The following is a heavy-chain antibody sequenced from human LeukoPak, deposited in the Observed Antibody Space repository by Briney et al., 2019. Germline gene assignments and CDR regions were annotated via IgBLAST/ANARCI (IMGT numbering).Heavy chain of an antibody. CDR2: ISSDGSTD. V-gene: IGHV3-30*03. CDR1: GFTFSSYG. Sequence: GGSLRLSCAASGFTFSSYGIHWVRQAPAKGLGGVAVISSDGSTDYYADSVRGRFSVSRDNSKNTVYLQLNSLRVEDTAVYYCARDYGGSSPFDYWGQGTLVTVSS. CDR3: ARDYGGSSPFDY. J-gene: IGHJ4*02. D-gene: IGHD4-23*01.